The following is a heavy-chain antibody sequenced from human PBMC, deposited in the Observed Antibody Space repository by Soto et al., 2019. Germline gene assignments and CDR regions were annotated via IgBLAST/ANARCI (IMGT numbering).Heavy chain of an antibody. V-gene: IGHV1-46*03. Sequence: GASVKVSCKASGYTFTSYYMHWVRQAPGQGLEWMGIINPSGGSTSYAQKFQGRVTMTRDTSTSTVYMELSSLRSEDTAVYYCARAQRLAVAGTFAFDIWGQGTMVTVS. D-gene: IGHD6-19*01. J-gene: IGHJ3*02. CDR2: INPSGGST. CDR3: ARAQRLAVAGTFAFDI. CDR1: GYTFTSYY.